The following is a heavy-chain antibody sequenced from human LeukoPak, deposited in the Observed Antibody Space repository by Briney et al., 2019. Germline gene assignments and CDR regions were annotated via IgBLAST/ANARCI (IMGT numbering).Heavy chain of an antibody. CDR1: GFTFSSYA. J-gene: IGHJ5*02. CDR3: ARDQGGATSFDWFDP. Sequence: GSLRLSCAASGFTFSSYAMHWVRQAPGKGLEWVAVISYDGSNKYYADSVKGRFTISRDNSKNTLYLQMNSLRAEDTAVYYCARDQGGATSFDWFDPWGQGTLVTVSP. CDR2: ISYDGSNK. V-gene: IGHV3-30-3*01. D-gene: IGHD1-26*01.